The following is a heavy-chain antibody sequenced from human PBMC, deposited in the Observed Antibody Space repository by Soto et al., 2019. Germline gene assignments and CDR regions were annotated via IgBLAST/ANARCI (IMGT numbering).Heavy chain of an antibody. CDR1: EGTLSTYS. V-gene: IGHV1-69*12. CDR2: IVPLFGTV. J-gene: IGHJ4*02. Sequence: HVQLVQSGAEVKKPGSSVKVSCKASEGTLSTYSLSWVRQAPGQGLEWMGGIVPLFGTVKYAQKSQGRVKITADEATSTAHMELNSLISDDTAVYYCASVGGYDSYSHYFADWGQGTLVTVSS. CDR3: ASVGGYDSYSHYFAD. D-gene: IGHD5-12*01.